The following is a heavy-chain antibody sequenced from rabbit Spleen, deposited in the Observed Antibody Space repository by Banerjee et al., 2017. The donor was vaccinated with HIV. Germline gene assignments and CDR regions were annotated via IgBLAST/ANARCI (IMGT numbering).Heavy chain of an antibody. CDR1: GFSFSASYY. J-gene: IGHJ4*01. Sequence: QSLAESGGGLVKPGTSLTLTCAASGFSFSASYYMCWVRQAPGKGLEWIGCIYDGTGGNTEHARWAIGRFTFSKPSSTTLTLQMTSHTAAAPAAYFCARIPRFYMYGYAGYAYGIVFNLWDPGTLFSVS. CDR3: ARIPRFYMYGYAGYAYGIVFNL. D-gene: IGHD6-1*01. V-gene: IGHV1S40*01. CDR2: IYDGTGGNT.